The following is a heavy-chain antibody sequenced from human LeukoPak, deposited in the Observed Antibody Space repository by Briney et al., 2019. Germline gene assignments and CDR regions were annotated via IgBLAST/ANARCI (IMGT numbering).Heavy chain of an antibody. D-gene: IGHD3-22*01. CDR3: ARHRGYYDSPNWFDP. CDR1: GGSFSGYY. V-gene: IGHV4-34*01. J-gene: IGHJ5*02. CDR2: INHSGST. Sequence: SETLSLTCAVYGGSFSGYYWSWIRQPPGKGLEWIGEINHSGSTNYNPSLKGRVTISVDTSKNQFSLKLSSVTAADTAVYYCARHRGYYDSPNWFDPWGQGTLVTVSS.